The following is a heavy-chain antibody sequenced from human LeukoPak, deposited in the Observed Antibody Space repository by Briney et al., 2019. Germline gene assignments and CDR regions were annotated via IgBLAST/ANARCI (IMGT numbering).Heavy chain of an antibody. CDR2: IGYSGST. V-gene: IGHV4-31*03. CDR3: ARGPSYCDF. J-gene: IGHJ4*02. Sequence: SETLSLTCTVSSGSISSDDFRWSWVRQPPGKGLDWIGYIGYSGSTYYNPSLKSRVSVSFDTSKSQFSLKLTSVTAADTAVYFCARGPSYCDFWGQGTLVTVSS. CDR1: SGSISSDDFR.